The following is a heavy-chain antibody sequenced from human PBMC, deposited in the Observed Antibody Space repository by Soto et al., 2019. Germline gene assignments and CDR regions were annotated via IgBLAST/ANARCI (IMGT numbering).Heavy chain of an antibody. CDR1: GFSFRIYA. Sequence: SLRLSCLASGFSFRIYAMHWVRHTPVKGLEWVAVISYDGSNKHYADSVKGRFSISRDNSKNMLYLQMDSLSTEDTAVYYCVRSMIIVVRLIGLDYWGQGTLVTVSS. V-gene: IGHV3-30-3*01. CDR2: ISYDGSNK. D-gene: IGHD3-22*01. J-gene: IGHJ4*02. CDR3: VRSMIIVVRLIGLDY.